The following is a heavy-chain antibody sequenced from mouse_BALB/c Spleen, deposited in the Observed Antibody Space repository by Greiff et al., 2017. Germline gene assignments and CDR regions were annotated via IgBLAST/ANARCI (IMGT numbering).Heavy chain of an antibody. V-gene: IGHV14-3*02. CDR1: GFNIKDTY. CDR2: IDPANGNT. D-gene: IGHD2-13*01. CDR3: ARPDGDGTWFAD. Sequence: VQLQQSGAELVKPGASVKLSCTASGFNIKDTYMHWVKQRPEQGLEWIGRIDPANGNTKYDPKFQGKATITADTSSNTAYLQLSSLTSEDTAVYYCARPDGDGTWFADWGQGTLVTVSA. J-gene: IGHJ3*01.